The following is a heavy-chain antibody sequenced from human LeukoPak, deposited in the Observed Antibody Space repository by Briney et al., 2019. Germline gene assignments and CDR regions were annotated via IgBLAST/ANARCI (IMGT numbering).Heavy chain of an antibody. CDR3: ARDRGFGELLFDY. J-gene: IGHJ4*02. CDR1: GYTFTGYY. CDR2: INPNSGGT. Sequence: GASVKVSCKASGYTFTGYYMHWVRQAPGQGLEWMGWINPNSGGTNYAQKFQGRVTMTRDTSISTAYMELSRLRSDDTAVYYCARDRGFGELLFDYWGQGTLVTVSS. V-gene: IGHV1-2*02. D-gene: IGHD3-10*01.